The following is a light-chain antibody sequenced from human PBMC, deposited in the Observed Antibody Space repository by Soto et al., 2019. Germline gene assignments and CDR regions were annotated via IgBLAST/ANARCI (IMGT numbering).Light chain of an antibody. CDR1: QRVSSSY. CDR3: QQYHSTPPQWT. CDR2: GAS. Sequence: EILMTQSPATLSVSPGERAPLSCRASQRVSSSYLAWYQQKPGQAPRLLIYGASSRATGIPDRFSGSGSGTNFTLTISSLQAEDVAVYYCQQYHSTPPQWTFGQGTKVDI. J-gene: IGKJ1*01. V-gene: IGKV3-20*01.